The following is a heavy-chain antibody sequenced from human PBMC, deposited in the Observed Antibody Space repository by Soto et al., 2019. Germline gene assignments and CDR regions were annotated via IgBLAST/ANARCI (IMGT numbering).Heavy chain of an antibody. V-gene: IGHV1-2*04. D-gene: IGHD3-22*01. Sequence: GASVEVSCKASGYTFTGYHIHWVRQAPGQGLEWMGWINPNSGGTNYAQKFQGWVTMTRDTSISTAYMELSRLRSEDTAVYYCERELITLYYDSSGYPEYYYYGMDVWGQGTTVTVSS. CDR1: GYTFTGYH. J-gene: IGHJ6*02. CDR3: ERELITLYYDSSGYPEYYYYGMDV. CDR2: INPNSGGT.